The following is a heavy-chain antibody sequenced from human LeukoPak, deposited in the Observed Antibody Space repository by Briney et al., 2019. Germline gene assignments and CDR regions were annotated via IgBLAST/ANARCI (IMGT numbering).Heavy chain of an antibody. V-gene: IGHV1-58*02. Sequence: TSVKVACKASGFTFTSSAMQWMRQVRGQRLEWIGWIVVGSGNTNYAQKFQERVTITRDMSTSTAYMELSSLRSEDTAVFFFEQKTAYDILTGYKNWGQGTLVTVSS. J-gene: IGHJ4*02. CDR3: EQKTAYDILTGYKN. CDR2: IVVGSGNT. D-gene: IGHD3-9*01. CDR1: GFTFTSSA.